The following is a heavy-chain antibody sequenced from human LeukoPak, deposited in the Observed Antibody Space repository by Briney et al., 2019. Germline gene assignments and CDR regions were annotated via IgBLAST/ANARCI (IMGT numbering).Heavy chain of an antibody. CDR1: GITLSNYV. Sequence: GGSLRLSCAVSGITLSNYVMSWVRQAPGKGLEWVAGISGSGGGTKYADSVKGRFTISRDNSKNTLYLQMDSLRAEDTAMYFCAKRGVVIRAILVGFHKEAYYFDSWGQGALVAVSS. CDR2: ISGSGGGT. D-gene: IGHD2-21*01. CDR3: AKRGVVIRAILVGFHKEAYYFDS. J-gene: IGHJ4*02. V-gene: IGHV3-23*01.